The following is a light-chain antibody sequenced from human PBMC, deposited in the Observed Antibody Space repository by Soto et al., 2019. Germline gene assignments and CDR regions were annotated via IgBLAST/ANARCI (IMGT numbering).Light chain of an antibody. V-gene: IGKV3-20*01. CDR1: QSVGATY. CDR3: QQYGNFLS. Sequence: EIVLTQSPGTLSLSPGERATLSCRASQSVGATYLAWYQQKRGQAPRLLTYGASTRATGIPDRFSGSESGTDFTLTISRLEPEDFAVYYCQQYGNFLSFGPGTEVDMK. CDR2: GAS. J-gene: IGKJ3*01.